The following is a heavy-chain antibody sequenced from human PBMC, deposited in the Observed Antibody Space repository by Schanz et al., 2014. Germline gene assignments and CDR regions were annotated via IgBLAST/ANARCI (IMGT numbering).Heavy chain of an antibody. CDR2: IHTGSGNT. CDR1: GYTFAGHA. J-gene: IGHJ3*02. CDR3: ARVHIATYHYNSPGAFDI. V-gene: IGHV1-3*04. D-gene: IGHD3-10*01. Sequence: QVQLVQSGAEVKKPGASVKVSCQASGYTFAGHAVHWVRQAPGQGPEWVGWIHTGSGNTKYSQKFEGRVNMTRDTVTTTVHLELTRLRTDDTAIYYCARVHIATYHYNSPGAFDIWGQGTRVTVSS.